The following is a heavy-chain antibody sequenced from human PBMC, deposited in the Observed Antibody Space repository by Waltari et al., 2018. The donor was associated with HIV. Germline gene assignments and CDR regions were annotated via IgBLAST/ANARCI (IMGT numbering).Heavy chain of an antibody. CDR1: NASFDTYY. Sequence: QVHLEQWGAGLVKPSETLSVTRAVYNASFDTYYWTWVRQAPGKGLVWIGVVNYDGRAVYNRSLQSRASAFLDASKRQFSLRLPSATAADTAVYFCVRVPNWQLGGLDVWGRGTTVIVSS. D-gene: IGHD1-1*01. CDR3: VRVPNWQLGGLDV. J-gene: IGHJ6*02. V-gene: IGHV4-34*01. CDR2: VNYDGRA.